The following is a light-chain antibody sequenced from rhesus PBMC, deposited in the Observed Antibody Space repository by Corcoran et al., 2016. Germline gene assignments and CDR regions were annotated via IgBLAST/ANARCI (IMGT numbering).Light chain of an antibody. Sequence: DIQMTQSPSSLSSSVGDRITITCRASQGISTYLNLYPQKPGKAPKRLIYDASRLESGVPSRVNGSGYGTDFTLTISSLQPEDFATYYCLQYNSNPLTFGGGTKVEIK. V-gene: IGKV1-43*01. CDR1: QGISTY. CDR3: LQYNSNPLT. J-gene: IGKJ4*01. CDR2: DAS.